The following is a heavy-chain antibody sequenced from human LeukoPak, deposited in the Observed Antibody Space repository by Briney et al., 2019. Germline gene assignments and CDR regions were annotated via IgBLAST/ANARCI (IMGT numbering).Heavy chain of an antibody. J-gene: IGHJ4*02. CDR2: INHSGST. D-gene: IGHD5-24*01. Sequence: MPSETLSLTCAVYGGSFSGYYWSWIRQPPGKGLEWIGEINHSGSTNYNPSLKSRVTISVDTSKNQFSLKLSSVTAADTAVYYCARSLGNYDYWGQGTLVTVSS. CDR3: ARSLGNYDY. V-gene: IGHV4-34*01. CDR1: GGSFSGYY.